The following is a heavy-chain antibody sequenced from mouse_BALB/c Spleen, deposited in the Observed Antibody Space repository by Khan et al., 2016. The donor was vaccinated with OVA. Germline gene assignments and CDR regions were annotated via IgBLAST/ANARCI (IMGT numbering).Heavy chain of an antibody. CDR1: GYTFTNFG. D-gene: IGHD2-12*01. CDR2: INTYTGEP. Sequence: QIQLVQSGPELKKPGETVKSSCKASGYTFTNFGMNWVKQTPGKGLEWMGWINTYTGEPTYADDFKGRFAFSLETSASTAYLQINNLKNEDTATYFCARPPYCSYTRAYWGQGTSVTVSS. CDR3: ARPPYCSYTRAY. J-gene: IGHJ4*01. V-gene: IGHV9-3-1*01.